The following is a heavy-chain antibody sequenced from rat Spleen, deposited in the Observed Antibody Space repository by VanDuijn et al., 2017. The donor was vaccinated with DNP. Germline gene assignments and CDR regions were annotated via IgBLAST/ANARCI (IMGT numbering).Heavy chain of an antibody. D-gene: IGHD4-3*01. CDR1: GYSISISYR. J-gene: IGHJ1*01. Sequence: EVQLQESGPGLVKPSQSLSLTCSVTGYSISISYRWNWIRKFPGNKLEWMGYKNSEGGTNYNPSLKSRISIARDTSKNQFFLQLNSVTTEDTATYYCARDNSAALYWYFDLWGPGTMVTVSS. CDR3: ARDNSAALYWYFDL. CDR2: KNSEGGT. V-gene: IGHV3-3*01.